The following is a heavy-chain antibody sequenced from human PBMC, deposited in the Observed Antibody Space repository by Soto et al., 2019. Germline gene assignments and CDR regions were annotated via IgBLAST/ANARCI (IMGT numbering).Heavy chain of an antibody. J-gene: IGHJ5*02. V-gene: IGHV4-61*01. Sequence: QVQLQESGPGLVKPSETLSLTCTVSGGSVSSGSYYWSWIRQPPGKGLEWIGYIYYSGSTNYNPSPKSRVTISVDTSKNQFSLKLSSVTAADTAVYYCARSSTRNWFDPWGQGTLVTVSS. CDR2: IYYSGST. CDR3: ARSSTRNWFDP. CDR1: GGSVSSGSYY. D-gene: IGHD2-2*01.